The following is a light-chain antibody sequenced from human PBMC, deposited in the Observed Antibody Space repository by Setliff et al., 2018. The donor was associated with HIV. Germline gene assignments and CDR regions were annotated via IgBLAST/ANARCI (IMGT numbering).Light chain of an antibody. V-gene: IGLV2-8*01. CDR1: SSDIGAYNY. Sequence: QSALTQPPSASGSPGQSVAISCTGTSSDIGAYNYVSWYQHHPGKAPKLIIYEVIKRPSGVPDRFSGSKSGNTASLTVSGLQAEDEALYFCSSYTSIITFVFGTGTKVTVL. J-gene: IGLJ1*01. CDR2: EVI. CDR3: SSYTSIITFV.